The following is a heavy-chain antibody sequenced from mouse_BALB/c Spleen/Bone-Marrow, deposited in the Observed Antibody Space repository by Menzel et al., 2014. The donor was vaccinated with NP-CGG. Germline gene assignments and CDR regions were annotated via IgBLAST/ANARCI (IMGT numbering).Heavy chain of an antibody. D-gene: IGHD2-4*01. CDR1: GFSLXSYG. CDR3: ARSTMITEGFAY. CDR2: IWAGGST. V-gene: IGHV2-9*02. J-gene: IGHJ3*01. Sequence: VHLVESGPGLVAPSQSLSITCTVSGFSLXSYGVHWVRQPPGKGLEWLGVIWAGGSTNYNSALMSRLSISKDNSKSQVFLKMNSLQTDDTAMYYCARSTMITEGFAYWGQGTLVTVSA.